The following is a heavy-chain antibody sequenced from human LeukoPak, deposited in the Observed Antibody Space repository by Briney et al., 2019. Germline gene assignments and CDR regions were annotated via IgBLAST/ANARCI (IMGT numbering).Heavy chain of an antibody. J-gene: IGHJ3*02. CDR3: ARDRIPTYYYDSSGYSKYPMPDAFDI. CDR2: LYYTGTT. CDR1: GGSISSGGYS. Sequence: PSQTLSLTCTVSGGSISSGGYSWSWIRQHPGKGLEWIGYLYYTGTTYYNPSLKSRVTISVDTSKNQFSLKLSSVTAADTAVYYCARDRIPTYYYDSSGYSKYPMPDAFDIWGQGTMVTVSS. D-gene: IGHD3-22*01. V-gene: IGHV4-31*03.